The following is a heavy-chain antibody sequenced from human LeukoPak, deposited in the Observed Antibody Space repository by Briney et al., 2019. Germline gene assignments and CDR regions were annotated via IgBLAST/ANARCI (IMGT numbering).Heavy chain of an antibody. J-gene: IGHJ6*03. CDR3: AKLGGQEVYNYYVGV. CDR1: GYTFTSYG. D-gene: IGHD3-16*01. Sequence: ASVKVSCKASGYTFTSYGISWVRQAPGQGLEWMGWISAYNGNTNHAQKLQGRVTMTTDTSTSTAYMELRSLRSDDTAVYYCAKLGGQEVYNYYVGVWGKGTTVAVSS. CDR2: ISAYNGNT. V-gene: IGHV1-18*01.